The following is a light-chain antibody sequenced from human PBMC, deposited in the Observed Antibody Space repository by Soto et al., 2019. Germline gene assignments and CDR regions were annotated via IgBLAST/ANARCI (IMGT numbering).Light chain of an antibody. CDR2: NAS. CDR1: QSISSW. J-gene: IGKJ4*01. Sequence: DIQMTQSPSTLSASVGDRVTITCRASQSISSWLAWYQQKPGKAPKLLIYNASSLESGVPSRFSGSGSGTVFTLTISSLQHDDVATYYCQQYNSYVTFGGGTKVEIK. CDR3: QQYNSYVT. V-gene: IGKV1-5*03.